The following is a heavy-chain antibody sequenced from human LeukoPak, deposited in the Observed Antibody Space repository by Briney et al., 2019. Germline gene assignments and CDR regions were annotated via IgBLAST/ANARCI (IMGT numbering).Heavy chain of an antibody. CDR2: ISGSGGST. Sequence: PGGSLRLSCAASGFTFSSYAMSWVRQAPGKGLEWVSAISGSGGSTYYADSVKGRFTISRDNSKNTLYLQMNSLRAEDTAVYYCARGGLRYPGYSYDPGADQYYFDYWGQGTLVTVSS. CDR1: GFTFSSYA. D-gene: IGHD5-18*01. J-gene: IGHJ4*02. V-gene: IGHV3-23*01. CDR3: ARGGLRYPGYSYDPGADQYYFDY.